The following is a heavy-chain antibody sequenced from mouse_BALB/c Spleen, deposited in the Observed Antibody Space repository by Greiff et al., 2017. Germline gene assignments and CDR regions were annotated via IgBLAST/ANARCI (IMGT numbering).Heavy chain of an antibody. CDR3: ARRAPYGNYPWAMDY. V-gene: IGHV3-8*02. CDR2: ISYSGST. CDR1: GDSITSGY. D-gene: IGHD2-1*01. Sequence: EVKLMESGPSLVKPSQTLSFTCSVTGDSITSGYWNWIRKFPGNKLEYMGYISYSGSTYYNPSLKSRISITRDTSKNQYYLQLNSVTTEDTATYYCARRAPYGNYPWAMDYWGQGTSVTVSS. J-gene: IGHJ4*01.